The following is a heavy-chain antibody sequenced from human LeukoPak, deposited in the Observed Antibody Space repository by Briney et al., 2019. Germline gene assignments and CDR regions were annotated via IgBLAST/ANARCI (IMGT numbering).Heavy chain of an antibody. J-gene: IGHJ4*02. CDR3: AKDYPIYCSSTSCASFDY. Sequence: GGSLRLSCAASGFTFSSYGMHWVRQAPGKGLGWVAFIRYDGSNKYYADSVKGRFTISRDNSKNTLYLQMNSLRAEDTAVYYCAKDYPIYCSSTSCASFDYWGQGTLVTVSS. V-gene: IGHV3-30*02. CDR2: IRYDGSNK. D-gene: IGHD2-2*01. CDR1: GFTFSSYG.